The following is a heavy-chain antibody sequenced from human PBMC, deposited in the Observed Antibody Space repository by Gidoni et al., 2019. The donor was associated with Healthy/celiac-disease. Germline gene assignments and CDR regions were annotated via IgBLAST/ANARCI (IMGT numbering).Heavy chain of an antibody. CDR3: ARDRRDGYNSLESGLFDY. Sequence: QVQLVASGGGVVQPGRSLRLSFAASGFTFSSYAMHWVRQAPGKGLEWVAVISYDGSNKYYADSVKGRFTISRDNSKNTLYLQMNSLRAEDTAVYYCARDRRDGYNSLESGLFDYWGQGTLVTVSS. CDR1: GFTFSSYA. J-gene: IGHJ4*02. D-gene: IGHD5-12*01. CDR2: ISYDGSNK. V-gene: IGHV3-30-3*01.